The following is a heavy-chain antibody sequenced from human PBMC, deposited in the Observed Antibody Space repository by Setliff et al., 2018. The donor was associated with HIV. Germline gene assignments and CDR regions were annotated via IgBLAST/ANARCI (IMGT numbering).Heavy chain of an antibody. CDR2: ISTSSTYT. J-gene: IGHJ4*02. V-gene: IGHV3-21*01. CDR3: ARDRYSGSSTDY. D-gene: IGHD1-26*01. Sequence: GGSLRLSCAVSGFNFRGYNMNWVRQAPGKGLEWVSSISTSSTYTYYADSVKGRFTISRDNAKNALYLQMNSLSAEDTAVYYCARDRYSGSSTDYWCQGTLVTVS. CDR1: GFNFRGYN.